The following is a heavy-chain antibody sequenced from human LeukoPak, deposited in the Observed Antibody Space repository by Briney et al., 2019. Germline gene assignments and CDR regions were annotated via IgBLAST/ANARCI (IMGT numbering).Heavy chain of an antibody. CDR2: ISSRSTYI. CDR3: ATSRRDSQYYFNP. J-gene: IGHJ4*02. D-gene: IGHD6-6*01. Sequence: GGSLRLSCAASGFTFSDYTMNWVRQAPGKGLEWVSSISSRSTYIYYADSVKGRFTISGNNAKSSLTLQMDSLRAEDTAVYYCATSRRDSQYYFNPWGQGTLVIVSS. V-gene: IGHV3-21*01. CDR1: GFTFSDYT.